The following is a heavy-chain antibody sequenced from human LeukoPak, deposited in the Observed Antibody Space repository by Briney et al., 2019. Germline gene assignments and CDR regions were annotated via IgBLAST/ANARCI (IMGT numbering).Heavy chain of an antibody. V-gene: IGHV3-74*01. CDR1: GFTFSIYW. Sequence: GGSLRLSCAASGFTFSIYWTHWVRQAPGKGLVWVSRINSDGSSTSYADSVKGRFTISRDNAKNTLYLQMNSLRAEDTAVYYCVRGDYGDYALFDYWGQGTLVTVSS. CDR2: INSDGSST. D-gene: IGHD4-17*01. CDR3: VRGDYGDYALFDY. J-gene: IGHJ4*02.